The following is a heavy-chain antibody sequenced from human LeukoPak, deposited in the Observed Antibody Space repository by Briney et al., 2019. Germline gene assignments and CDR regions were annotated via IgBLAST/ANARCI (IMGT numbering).Heavy chain of an antibody. CDR1: GFTFSSYA. CDR2: ISNDGSNK. V-gene: IGHV3-30*04. D-gene: IGHD3-22*01. CDR3: ARDPLDSRAYLLFYFDY. J-gene: IGHJ4*02. Sequence: GGSLRLSCAASGFTFSSYAIHWVRQAPGKGLEWVAAISNDGSNKYYADPLKVRFTISRDNSRNTLHLEMNSLRAEDTAVYYCARDPLDSRAYLLFYFDYWSQGSLVTVSS.